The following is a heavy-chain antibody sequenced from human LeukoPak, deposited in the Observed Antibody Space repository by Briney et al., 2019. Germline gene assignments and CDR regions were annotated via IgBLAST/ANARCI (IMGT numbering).Heavy chain of an antibody. CDR2: ISSSSTYI. J-gene: IGHJ4*02. CDR3: LTSSSHYTPDY. D-gene: IGHD2-2*01. CDR1: GFTFSNYS. Sequence: AGSLRLSCAASGFTFSNYSMNWVRQAPGKGLEWVSSISSSSTYIYYADSVKGRFTISRDNAKTSLYLQMNSLRAEDTAVYYCLTSSSHYTPDYWGQGTLVTVSS. V-gene: IGHV3-21*01.